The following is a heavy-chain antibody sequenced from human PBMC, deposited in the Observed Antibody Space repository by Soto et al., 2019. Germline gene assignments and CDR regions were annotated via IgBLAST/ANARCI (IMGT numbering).Heavy chain of an antibody. D-gene: IGHD3-3*01. CDR2: INPVSGTT. Sequence: ASVKVSCKASGYTFTDFYIHWLRQSPGQGPEWMGWINPVSGTTNYAQNFHGRVTMTRDTSISTAYMELIRLRSDDTAVYYCARIPLFGVVIDWFDPWGQGTRVTVSS. V-gene: IGHV1-2*02. CDR3: ARIPLFGVVIDWFDP. CDR1: GYTFTDFY. J-gene: IGHJ5*02.